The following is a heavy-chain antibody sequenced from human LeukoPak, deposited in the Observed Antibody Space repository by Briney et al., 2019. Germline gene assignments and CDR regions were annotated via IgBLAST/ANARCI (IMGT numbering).Heavy chain of an antibody. CDR3: TRHRGGSGSYYVLDPSYYYYYYYMDV. CDR2: INHSGST. CDR1: GGSFSGYY. V-gene: IGHV4-34*01. J-gene: IGHJ6*03. D-gene: IGHD3-10*01. Sequence: SETLSLTCAVYGGSFSGYYWSWIRQPPGKGLEWIGEINHSGSTNYNPSLKSRVTISVDTSKNQFSLKLSSVTAADTAVYYCTRHRGGSGSYYVLDPSYYYYYYYMDVWGKGTTVTISS.